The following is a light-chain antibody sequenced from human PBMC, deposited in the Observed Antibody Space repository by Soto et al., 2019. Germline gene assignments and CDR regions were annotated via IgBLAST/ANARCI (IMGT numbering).Light chain of an antibody. CDR3: HQRQSWPRT. CDR1: QYINTR. J-gene: IGKJ1*01. Sequence: EIVLTQSPATLSSFTGDRVTLSCRASQYINTRLAWYQHRPGQDPRLLIYQTSIRAAGIPARFSASGSGTDFTLTISDVQPEDFALYYCHQRQSWPRTFGQGTKVDI. CDR2: QTS. V-gene: IGKV3-11*01.